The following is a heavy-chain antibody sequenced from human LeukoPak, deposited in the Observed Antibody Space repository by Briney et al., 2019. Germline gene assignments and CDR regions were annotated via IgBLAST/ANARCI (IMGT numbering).Heavy chain of an antibody. CDR1: GHSITSGYY. CDR2: IYHSGST. CDR3: ARAPFNRFDGWFDP. D-gene: IGHD3-3*01. J-gene: IGHJ5*02. V-gene: IGHV4-38-2*02. Sequence: SETLSLTCTVSGHSITSGYYWGWIRQPPGKGLEWIGNIYHSGSTYCNPSLKSRVTISVDTSKNHFSLKLSSVTAADTAVYYCARAPFNRFDGWFDPWGQGTLVTVSS.